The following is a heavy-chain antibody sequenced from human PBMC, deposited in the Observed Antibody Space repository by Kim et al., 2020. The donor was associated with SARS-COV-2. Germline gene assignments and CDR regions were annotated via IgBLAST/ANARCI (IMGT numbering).Heavy chain of an antibody. CDR3: ARLVATMGGEGYYYYGMDV. D-gene: IGHD5-12*01. CDR1: GYSFTSYW. V-gene: IGHV5-51*01. CDR2: IYPGDSDT. Sequence: GESLKISCKGSGYSFTSYWIGWVRQMPGKGLEWMGIIYPGDSDTRYSPSFQGQVTISADKSISTAYLQWSSLKASDTAMYYCARLVATMGGEGYYYYGMDVWGQGTTVTVSS. J-gene: IGHJ6*02.